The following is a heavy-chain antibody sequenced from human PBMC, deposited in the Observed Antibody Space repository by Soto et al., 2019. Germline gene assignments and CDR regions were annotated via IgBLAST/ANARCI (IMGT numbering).Heavy chain of an antibody. D-gene: IGHD1-1*01. J-gene: IGHJ5*02. V-gene: IGHV4-30-2*01. CDR1: GGSISSGGYS. CDR3: ARDQLEGNWFDP. CDR2: IYHSGFT. Sequence: SETLSLTCAVSGGSISSGGYSWNWIRQTPGKGLEWIGYIYHSGFTLYNPSLKSRVTISVDKSKNQFSLNLTSVTAADTAVYFCARDQLEGNWFDPWGQGTLVTVSS.